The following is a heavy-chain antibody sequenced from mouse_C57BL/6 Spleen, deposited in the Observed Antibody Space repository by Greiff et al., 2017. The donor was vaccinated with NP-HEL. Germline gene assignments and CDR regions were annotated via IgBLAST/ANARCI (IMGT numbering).Heavy chain of an antibody. J-gene: IGHJ4*01. Sequence: DVQLQESGPELVKPGASVKISCKASGYSFTGYYMNWVKQSPEKSLEWIGEINPSTGGTTYNQKFKAKATLTVDKSSSTAYMQLKSLTAEDSAVYYCARRDDGYYEGVDYWGQGTSVTVSS. V-gene: IGHV1-42*01. CDR1: GYSFTGYY. CDR2: INPSTGGT. D-gene: IGHD2-3*01. CDR3: ARRDDGYYEGVDY.